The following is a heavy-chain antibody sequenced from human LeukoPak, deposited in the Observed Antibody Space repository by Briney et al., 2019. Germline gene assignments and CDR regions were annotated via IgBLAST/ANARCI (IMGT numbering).Heavy chain of an antibody. CDR1: GGSINTYY. CDR2: IYPSGTT. J-gene: IGHJ5*02. CDR3: ARETCSSASCYWDNWFDP. D-gene: IGHD2-2*01. V-gene: IGHV4-4*07. Sequence: SVTLSLTCTVSGGSINTYYWNWIRQSAGKGVEWVGRIYPSGTTNYNPSLKSRVTISVDKSKNQFSLKLTSVAAADTAVYYCARETCSSASCYWDNWFDPWGQGTLVTVSS.